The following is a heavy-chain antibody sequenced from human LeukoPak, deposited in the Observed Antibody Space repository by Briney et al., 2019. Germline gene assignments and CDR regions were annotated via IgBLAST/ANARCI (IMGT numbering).Heavy chain of an antibody. CDR3: ATDYDFWSGYHAFDI. CDR1: GFTFSNAW. J-gene: IGHJ3*02. V-gene: IGHV3-15*01. CDR2: IKTKTDSGTT. Sequence: GGSLRLSCAASGFTFSNAWMSWVRQAPGKGLEWVGRIKTKTDSGTTDYAAPVKGRFTISRDDSKNTLFLQMNSLKTEDTAVYYCATDYDFWSGYHAFDIWGQGTMVTVSS. D-gene: IGHD3-3*01.